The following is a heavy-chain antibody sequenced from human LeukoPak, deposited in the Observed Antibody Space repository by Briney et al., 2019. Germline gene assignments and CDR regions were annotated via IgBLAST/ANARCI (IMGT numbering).Heavy chain of an antibody. D-gene: IGHD1-26*01. CDR2: INPSGGST. CDR1: GYTFTGYY. V-gene: IGHV1-46*01. CDR3: AREPWEPMGFDY. Sequence: ASVKVSCKASGYTFTGYYMHWVRQAPGQGLEWMGIINPSGGSTSYAQKFQGRVTMTRDMSTSTVYMELSSLRSEDTAVYYCAREPWEPMGFDYWGQGTLVTVSS. J-gene: IGHJ4*02.